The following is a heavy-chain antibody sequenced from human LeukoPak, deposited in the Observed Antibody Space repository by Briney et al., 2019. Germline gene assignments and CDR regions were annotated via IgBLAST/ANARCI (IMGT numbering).Heavy chain of an antibody. CDR1: GGSISSGDYY. V-gene: IGHV4-30-4*08. J-gene: IGHJ4*02. D-gene: IGHD6-6*01. Sequence: SETLSLTCTVSGGSISSGDYYWSWIRQPPGKGLEWIGYIYYSGSTYYNPSLKSRVTISVDTSKNQFSRKLSSVTAADTAVYYCARYSSSGFDYWGQGTLVTVSS. CDR3: ARYSSSGFDY. CDR2: IYYSGST.